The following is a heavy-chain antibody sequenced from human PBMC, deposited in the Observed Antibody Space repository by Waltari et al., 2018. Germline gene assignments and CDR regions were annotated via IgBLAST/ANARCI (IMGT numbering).Heavy chain of an antibody. J-gene: IGHJ4*02. CDR2: ISSRGFDT. D-gene: IGHD3-16*01. Sequence: EVQLLDSGGGLVQTGGSRRLSCAASGFTFTMFAMSWVRQVPGRGLEWVGVISSRGFDTFYADSVKGRFTVSRDNSKNMLFLEMNNLRADDTGVYYCAKDLGSTSVPYYFDYWGQGTKVTVSS. CDR3: AKDLGSTSVPYYFDY. V-gene: IGHV3-23*01. CDR1: GFTFTMFA.